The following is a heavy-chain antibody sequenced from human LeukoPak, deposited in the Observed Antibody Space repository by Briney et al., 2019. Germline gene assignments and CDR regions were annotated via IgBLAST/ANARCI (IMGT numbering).Heavy chain of an antibody. CDR2: INPNSGGT. J-gene: IGHJ5*02. CDR3: ARKGLRFDWFDP. D-gene: IGHD5-12*01. Sequence: GASVKVSCKASGYTFTGYYMHWVRQAPGQGLEWMGRINPNSGGTNYAEKVQGRVTMTRDTSISTAYMELSRLRSDDTAVYYCARKGLRFDWFDPWGQGTLVTVSS. V-gene: IGHV1-2*06. CDR1: GYTFTGYY.